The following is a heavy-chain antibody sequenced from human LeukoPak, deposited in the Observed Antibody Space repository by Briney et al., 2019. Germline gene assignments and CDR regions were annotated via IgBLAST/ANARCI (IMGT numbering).Heavy chain of an antibody. J-gene: IGHJ5*02. CDR3: ARRARYAFVDP. CDR2: INPNSGGT. Sequence: EASVKVSCKASGYTFTVYYMHWVRQAPGQGLEWMGWINPNSGGTNYAQKFQGRVTMTRNTSISTAYMELSSLRSEDTAVYYCARRARYAFVDPWGQGTLVTVSS. CDR1: GYTFTVYY. D-gene: IGHD2-2*01. V-gene: IGHV1-2*02.